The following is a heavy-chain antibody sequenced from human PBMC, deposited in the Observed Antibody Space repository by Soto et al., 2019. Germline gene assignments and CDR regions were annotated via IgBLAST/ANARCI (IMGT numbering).Heavy chain of an antibody. CDR2: IFYTGKT. CDR1: GGSISSPDFF. D-gene: IGHD6-6*01. Sequence: KPSETLSLTCSVSGGSISSPDFFWNWIRQSPGKGLEWIGSIFYTGKTYYNPSLKSRLSISVDTAKNQFSLKLSSVTAADTAVYFCARDIAARGGRDYYYYGMDVWGLGTTVTVSS. V-gene: IGHV4-30-4*01. J-gene: IGHJ6*02. CDR3: ARDIAARGGRDYYYYGMDV.